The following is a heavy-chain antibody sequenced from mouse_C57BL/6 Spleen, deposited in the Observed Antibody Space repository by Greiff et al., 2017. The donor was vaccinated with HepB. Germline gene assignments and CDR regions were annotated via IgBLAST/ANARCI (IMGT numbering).Heavy chain of an antibody. J-gene: IGHJ2*01. CDR2: IDPEDGET. CDR3: AFYYYGSSEYYFDY. CDR1: GFNIKDYY. Sequence: EVQLQQSGAELVKPGASVKLSCTASGFNIKDYYMHWVKQRTEQGLEWIGRIDPEDGETKYAPKFQGKATITADTSSNTAYLQLSSLTSEDTAVYYCAFYYYGSSEYYFDYWGQGTTLTVSS. V-gene: IGHV14-2*01. D-gene: IGHD1-1*01.